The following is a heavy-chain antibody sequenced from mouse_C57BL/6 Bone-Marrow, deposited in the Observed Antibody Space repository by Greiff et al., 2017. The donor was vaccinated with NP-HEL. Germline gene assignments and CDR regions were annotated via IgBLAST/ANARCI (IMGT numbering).Heavy chain of an antibody. Sequence: EVKLMESGGGLVKPGGSLKLSCAASGFTFSSYAMSWVRQTPEKRLEWVATISDGGSYTYYPDTVKGRFTISRDNAKNNLYLQMSHLKSEDTAMYYCAIDGGFSTTVVAPYWYFDVWGTGTTVTVSS. CDR1: GFTFSSYA. V-gene: IGHV5-4*01. D-gene: IGHD1-1*01. CDR2: ISDGGSYT. CDR3: AIDGGFSTTVVAPYWYFDV. J-gene: IGHJ1*03.